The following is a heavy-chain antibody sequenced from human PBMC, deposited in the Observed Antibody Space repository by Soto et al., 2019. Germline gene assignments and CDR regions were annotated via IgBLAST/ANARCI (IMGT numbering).Heavy chain of an antibody. CDR2: INPNSGGT. V-gene: IGHV1-2*04. CDR1: GYTFTGYY. Sequence: GASVKVSCKASGYTFTGYYMHWVRQAPGQGLEWMGWINPNSGGTNYAQKFQGWVTMTRDTSISTAYMELSRLRSDDTAVYYRASSYCSGGSCYSEAFDIWGQGTMVTVSS. CDR3: ASSYCSGGSCYSEAFDI. J-gene: IGHJ3*02. D-gene: IGHD2-15*01.